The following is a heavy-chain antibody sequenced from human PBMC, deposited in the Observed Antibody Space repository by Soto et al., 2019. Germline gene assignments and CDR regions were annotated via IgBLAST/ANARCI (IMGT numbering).Heavy chain of an antibody. V-gene: IGHV4-4*01. CDR2: IYYSGNT. J-gene: IGHJ4*02. Sequence: GSLRLACAAGGFTFSNYNTNWVREAPGKGLEWIGHIYYSGNTDYNPSLKSRLAISIDTSKNQFSLKLSSVTAADTAVYFCAREGGESSDGLYYFDSWGQGSLVTVSS. CDR3: AREGGESSDGLYYFDS. D-gene: IGHD3-16*01. CDR1: GFTFSNYNT.